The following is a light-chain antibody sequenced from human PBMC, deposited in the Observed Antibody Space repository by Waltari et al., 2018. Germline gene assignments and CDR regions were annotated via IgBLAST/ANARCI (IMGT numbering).Light chain of an antibody. CDR3: QQYGSSPLT. CDR2: AAS. V-gene: IGKV3-20*01. Sequence: EIVLTQSPGTLSLSPGEGATLSCRASQSVSSSYLAWYQQKPGQAPRLLIYAASGRATSIPDMFSGSGSGTDFTLTISRLEPEDFAVYYCQQYGSSPLTFGGGTKVEIE. CDR1: QSVSSSY. J-gene: IGKJ4*01.